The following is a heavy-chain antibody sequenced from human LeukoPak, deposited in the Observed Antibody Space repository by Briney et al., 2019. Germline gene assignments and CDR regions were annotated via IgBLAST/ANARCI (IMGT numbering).Heavy chain of an antibody. D-gene: IGHD3-10*01. V-gene: IGHV4-4*09. CDR1: GGSISSYY. CDR3: ARGYGSGSYYSLGYYYYYMDV. CDR2: IYTSGST. J-gene: IGHJ6*03. Sequence: SETLSLTCTVSGGSISSYYWSWIRQPPGKGLKWIGYIYTSGSTNYNPSLKSRVTISVDTSKNQFSLKLSSVTAADTAVYYCARGYGSGSYYSLGYYYYYMDVWGKGTTVTVSS.